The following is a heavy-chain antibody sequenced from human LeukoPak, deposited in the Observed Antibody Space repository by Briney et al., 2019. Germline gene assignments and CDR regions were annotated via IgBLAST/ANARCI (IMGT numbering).Heavy chain of an antibody. CDR3: ARGPYSSSSIDY. CDR1: GGSIGSGYY. D-gene: IGHD6-6*01. V-gene: IGHV4-39*01. CDR2: IHYGGTT. Sequence: SETLSLTCTVSGGSIGSGYYWAWIRQPPGKGLEWIGSIHYGGTTHYNPSLQSRVTISADTSKNQFALDLRSVTAADTAVYYCARGPYSSSSIDYWGQGTLVTVSS. J-gene: IGHJ4*02.